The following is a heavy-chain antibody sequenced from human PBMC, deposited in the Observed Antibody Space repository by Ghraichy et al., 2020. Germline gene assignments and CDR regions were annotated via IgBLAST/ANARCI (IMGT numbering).Heavy chain of an antibody. Sequence: GESLNISCAGSGFTFSSYGMHWVRQAPGKGLEWVAFIRYDGSNKYYADSVKGRFTISRDNSKNTLYLQMSSLRAEDTAVYYCAKGAIFGVVYSYFDYWGQGTLVTVSS. CDR2: IRYDGSNK. D-gene: IGHD3-3*01. CDR1: GFTFSSYG. CDR3: AKGAIFGVVYSYFDY. V-gene: IGHV3-30*02. J-gene: IGHJ4*02.